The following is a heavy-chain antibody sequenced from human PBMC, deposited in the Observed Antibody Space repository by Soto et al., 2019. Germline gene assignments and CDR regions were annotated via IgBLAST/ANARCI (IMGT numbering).Heavy chain of an antibody. CDR1: GFTCRSYS. Sequence: GGSLRHSSAASGFTCRSYSMNWVRQATGKGLEWVSSISSSSSYIYYADSVKGRFTISRDNAKNSLYLQMNSLRAEDTAVYYCASRARGLLWFGPEYNWFDPWGQGTLVTVSS. V-gene: IGHV3-21*01. J-gene: IGHJ5*02. CDR3: ASRARGLLWFGPEYNWFDP. CDR2: ISSSSSYI. D-gene: IGHD3-10*01.